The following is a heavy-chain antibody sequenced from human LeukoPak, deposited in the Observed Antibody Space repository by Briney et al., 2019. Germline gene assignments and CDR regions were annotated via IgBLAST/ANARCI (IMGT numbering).Heavy chain of an antibody. D-gene: IGHD2-2*01. Sequence: ASVKVSCKASGYTFTSYGISWVRQAPGQGLEWMGWISTYNGNTHYAQKLQGRVTMTTDTSTSTAYMELRSLRSDDSAVYYCARDQDVVVPAAIGDYWGQGTLVTVSS. V-gene: IGHV1-18*01. J-gene: IGHJ4*02. CDR2: ISTYNGNT. CDR1: GYTFTSYG. CDR3: ARDQDVVVPAAIGDY.